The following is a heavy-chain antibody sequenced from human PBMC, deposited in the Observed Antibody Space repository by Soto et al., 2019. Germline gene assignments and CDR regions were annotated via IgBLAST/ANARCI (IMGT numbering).Heavy chain of an antibody. Sequence: GASVKVSCKASGYTFTSYDINWVRQATGQGLEWMGWMNPNSGNTGYAQKFQGRVTMTRNTSISTAYMELSSLRSEDTAMYYCARVGDVGYSYATHFDYWGQGTLVTVSS. J-gene: IGHJ4*02. V-gene: IGHV1-8*01. CDR3: ARVGDVGYSYATHFDY. D-gene: IGHD5-18*01. CDR2: MNPNSGNT. CDR1: GYTFTSYD.